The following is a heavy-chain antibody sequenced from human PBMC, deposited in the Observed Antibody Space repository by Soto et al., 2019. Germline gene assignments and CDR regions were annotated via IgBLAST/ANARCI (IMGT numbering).Heavy chain of an antibody. D-gene: IGHD6-19*01. CDR2: INHSGST. Sequence: QVQLQQWGAGLLKPSETLSLTCAVYGGSFSGYYWSWIRQPPGKGLEWIGEINHSGSTNYNPSLKSRVTISVDTSKNQFSLKLSAVTAADTAVYYCARGPYSSGWYLMGTPFDYWGQGTLVTVSS. J-gene: IGHJ4*02. CDR1: GGSFSGYY. CDR3: ARGPYSSGWYLMGTPFDY. V-gene: IGHV4-34*01.